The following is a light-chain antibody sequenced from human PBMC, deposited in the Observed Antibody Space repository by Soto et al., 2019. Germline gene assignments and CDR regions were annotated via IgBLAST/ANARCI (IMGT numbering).Light chain of an antibody. V-gene: IGKV3-20*01. CDR1: QSVSSSF. J-gene: IGKJ1*01. Sequence: EIVLAQSPGTLSLSPGESATLSCRASQSVSSSFLAWYQQKAGQAPRLLIYGASRRATGIPDRFSGSGSGTEFTLTISSREPDDFSVYYCRQYVSSPLAFGPGTKVEI. CDR3: RQYVSSPLA. CDR2: GAS.